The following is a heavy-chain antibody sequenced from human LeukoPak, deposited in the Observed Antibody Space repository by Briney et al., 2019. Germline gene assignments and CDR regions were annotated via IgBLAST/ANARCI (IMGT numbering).Heavy chain of an antibody. V-gene: IGHV4-4*07. D-gene: IGHD3-10*01. CDR2: IYSSGSA. Sequence: SETLSLTCTVSGGYISTYYWSWIRQPAGKGLEWIGRIYSSGSANYNPSLKSRPAMSVDTSKNQFSLRLNSVTAADTAVYYCARYITMVRGVISGYYFDYWGQGTLVTVSS. CDR1: GGYISTYY. J-gene: IGHJ4*02. CDR3: ARYITMVRGVISGYYFDY.